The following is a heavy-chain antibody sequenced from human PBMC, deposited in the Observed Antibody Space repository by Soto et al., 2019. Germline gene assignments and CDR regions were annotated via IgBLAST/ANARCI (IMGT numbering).Heavy chain of an antibody. CDR3: ARDRAFWDYGSNPGWFDP. D-gene: IGHD4-17*01. J-gene: IGHJ5*02. V-gene: IGHV1-18*01. Sequence: QVQLVQSGAEVKKPGASVKVSCKASGYTFTSYGISWVRQAPGQGLEWMGWISAYNGNTNYAQKLQGRVTMTTDTSTSTADMELRSLRSDDTAVYYCARDRAFWDYGSNPGWFDPWGQGTLVTVSS. CDR2: ISAYNGNT. CDR1: GYTFTSYG.